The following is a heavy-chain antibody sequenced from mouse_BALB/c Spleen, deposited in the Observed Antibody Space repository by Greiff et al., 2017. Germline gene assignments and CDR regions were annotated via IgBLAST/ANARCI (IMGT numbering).Heavy chain of an antibody. D-gene: IGHD3-1*01. V-gene: IGHV5-17*02. CDR3: ARGLRSSYAMDY. CDR1: GFTFSSFG. CDR2: ISSGSSTI. J-gene: IGHJ4*01. Sequence: EVKLMESGGGLVQPGGSRKLSCAASGFTFSSFGMHWVRQAPEKGLEWVAYISSGSSTIYYADTVKGRFTISRDNPKNTLFLQMTSLRSEDTAMYYCARGLRSSYAMDYWGQGTSVTVSS.